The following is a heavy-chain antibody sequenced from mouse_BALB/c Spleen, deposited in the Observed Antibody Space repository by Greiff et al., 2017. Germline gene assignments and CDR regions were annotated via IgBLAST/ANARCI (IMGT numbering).Heavy chain of an antibody. CDR3: ASLITTVPYAMDY. J-gene: IGHJ4*01. V-gene: IGHV5-6*01. Sequence: EVMLVESGGDLVKPGGSLKLSCAASGFTFSSYGMSWVRQTPDKRLEWVATISSGGSYTYYPDSVKGRFTISRDNAKNTLYLQMSSLKSEDTAMYYCASLITTVPYAMDYWGQGTSVTVSS. CDR2: ISSGGSYT. D-gene: IGHD1-1*01. CDR1: GFTFSSYG.